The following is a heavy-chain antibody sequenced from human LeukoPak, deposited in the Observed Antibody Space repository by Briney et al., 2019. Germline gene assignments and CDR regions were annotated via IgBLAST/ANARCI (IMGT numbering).Heavy chain of an antibody. CDR1: GGSISSSTYY. CDR2: IYYTGST. J-gene: IGHJ5*02. CDR3: ARDRGCSATTCYTGGDWFDP. Sequence: SETLSLTCTVSGGSISSSTYYWGWIRQPPGKGLEWIGSIYYTGSTYYNPSLKSRVTISVDTSKNQFSLKLSSVTAADTAVYYCARDRGCSATTCYTGGDWFDPWGQGTLVTVSS. V-gene: IGHV4-39*07. D-gene: IGHD2-2*02.